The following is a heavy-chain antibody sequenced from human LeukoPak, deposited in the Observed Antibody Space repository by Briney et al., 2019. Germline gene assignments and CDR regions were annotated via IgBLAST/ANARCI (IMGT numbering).Heavy chain of an antibody. CDR3: ARALGFWSGYPFDY. D-gene: IGHD3-3*01. CDR1: GGSISIYY. Sequence: SETLSLTCTVSGGSISIYYWSWIRQPPGKGLEWIGYIYYSGSTNYNPSLKSRVTISVDTSKNQFSLKLSSVTAADTAVYYCARALGFWSGYPFDYWGQGTLVTVSS. CDR2: IYYSGST. J-gene: IGHJ4*02. V-gene: IGHV4-59*01.